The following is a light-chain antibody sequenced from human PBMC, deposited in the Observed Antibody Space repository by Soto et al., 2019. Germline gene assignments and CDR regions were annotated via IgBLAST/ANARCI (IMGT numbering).Light chain of an antibody. Sequence: QSALTQPASVSGSPGQSITISCTGTSSDIGAYNFVSWFQHHPGKAPQLMIYEVSNRPSGVSDRFSGSKSDNTASLTISGLQAEDEADYYCTSFTSSNTGVFGGGTKLTVL. CDR2: EVS. CDR1: SSDIGAYNF. J-gene: IGLJ3*02. V-gene: IGLV2-14*01. CDR3: TSFTSSNTGV.